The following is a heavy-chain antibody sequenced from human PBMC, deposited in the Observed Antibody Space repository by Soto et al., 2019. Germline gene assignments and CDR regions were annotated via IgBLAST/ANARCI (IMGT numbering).Heavy chain of an antibody. V-gene: IGHV1-18*01. CDR2: ISAHTGSS. J-gene: IGHJ3*01. CDR1: GYTFTSSG. CDR3: ARAFFYQGSDSRGYSFDAFDF. D-gene: IGHD3-22*01. Sequence: QVQLVQSGAEVKKPGASVKVSCKASGYTFTSSGMSWVRQAPGQGLEWMGWISAHTGSSEYAQRFQDRVNMTTDRSTSTAYMELRSLRSDDTAVYYCARAFFYQGSDSRGYSFDAFDFWGPGTLVTVSS.